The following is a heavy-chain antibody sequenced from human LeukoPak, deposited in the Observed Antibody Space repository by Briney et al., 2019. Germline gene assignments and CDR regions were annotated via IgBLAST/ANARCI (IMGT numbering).Heavy chain of an antibody. CDR1: GGSFSGYY. D-gene: IGHD4-17*01. J-gene: IGHJ4*02. Sequence: SETLSLTCAVYGGSFSGYYWSWIRQPPGKGLEWIGEINHSGSTNYNPSLKSRVTISVDTSKNQFSLKLSSVTAADTAVYYCGRGGDDYGNYGGQGTLVPFP. CDR2: INHSGST. V-gene: IGHV4-34*01. CDR3: GRGGDDYGNY.